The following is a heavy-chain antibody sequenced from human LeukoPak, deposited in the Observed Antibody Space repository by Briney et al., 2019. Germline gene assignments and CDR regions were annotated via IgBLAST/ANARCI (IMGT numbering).Heavy chain of an antibody. Sequence: GGSLRLSCAASGFTFSSYAMSWVRQAPGKGLEWVANIKHDGSETDYVDSVKGRFIISRDNAKNSLYLQMNSLRAEDTAVYYCAQTVTSWYWGQGTLVTVSS. CDR1: GFTFSSYA. D-gene: IGHD4-17*01. CDR2: IKHDGSET. V-gene: IGHV3-7*03. J-gene: IGHJ4*02. CDR3: AQTVTSWY.